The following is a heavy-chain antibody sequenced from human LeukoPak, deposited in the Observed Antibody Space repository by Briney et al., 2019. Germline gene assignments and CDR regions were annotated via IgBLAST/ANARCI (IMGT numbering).Heavy chain of an antibody. CDR3: ATGGYYDSSGYFYY. V-gene: IGHV3-23*01. CDR1: GFTFSSYA. J-gene: IGHJ4*02. D-gene: IGHD3-22*01. Sequence: GGSLRLSCAASGFTFSSYAMSWVRQAPGKGLEWVSAISGSGGSTYYADSVKGRFTISRDNSKNTLYLQMNSLRSEDTAVYYCATGGYYDSSGYFYYWGQGTLVTVSS. CDR2: ISGSGGST.